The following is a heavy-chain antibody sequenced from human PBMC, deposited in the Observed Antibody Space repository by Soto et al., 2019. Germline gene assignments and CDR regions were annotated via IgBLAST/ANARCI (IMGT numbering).Heavy chain of an antibody. CDR1: GGSISSTRYY. D-gene: IGHD1-1*01. V-gene: IGHV4-39*01. J-gene: IGHJ4*02. CDR3: VSGPGTTADY. CDR2: TYYTGST. Sequence: SETLSLTCTVSGGSISSTRYYWGWIRQPPGKGLEWIGTTYYTGSTYYNPSLKSRVTISVDMSKNQFSLRVRSVTAADTAVYYCVSGPGTTADYWGQGTLVTVSS.